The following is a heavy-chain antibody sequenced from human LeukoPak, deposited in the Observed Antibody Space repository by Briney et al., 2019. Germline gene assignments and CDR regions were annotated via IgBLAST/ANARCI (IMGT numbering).Heavy chain of an antibody. V-gene: IGHV3-23*01. J-gene: IGHJ4*02. CDR2: ISGSGSST. D-gene: IGHD1-26*01. Sequence: GGSMRLSCAASGFTFSSYAMSWVRQAPGKGLEWVSSISGSGSSTYYAGSVKGRFTISRDNSKNTLYVQMNSLRAEDTAVYSCAKGLQWELPFDYWGQGTLVTVSS. CDR3: AKGLQWELPFDY. CDR1: GFTFSSYA.